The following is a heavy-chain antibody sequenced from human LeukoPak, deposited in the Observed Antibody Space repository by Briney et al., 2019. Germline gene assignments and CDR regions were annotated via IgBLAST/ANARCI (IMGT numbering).Heavy chain of an antibody. CDR3: ARHSNRSYGDFDY. Sequence: GESLQISCKGSGYSFTSYWIGWVRQMPGKGLEWMGIIYPGDSDTRYSPSFQGQVTISADKSISTAYLQWSSLKASDTAMYYCARHSNRSYGDFDYWGQGTLVTVSS. CDR1: GYSFTSYW. CDR2: IYPGDSDT. D-gene: IGHD5-18*01. V-gene: IGHV5-51*01. J-gene: IGHJ4*02.